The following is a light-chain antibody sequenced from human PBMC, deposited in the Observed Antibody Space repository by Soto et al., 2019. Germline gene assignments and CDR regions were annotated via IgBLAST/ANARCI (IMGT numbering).Light chain of an antibody. Sequence: QSALTQPPSASGSPGQSVTISCTGTSSDVGGYNYVSWYQQYPGRAPKLMSYEVTNRPSGVPDRFSGSKSGNTASLTVSGLQAADESDYYCSSYAASNNFYFVFGGGTMLTVL. V-gene: IGLV2-8*01. J-gene: IGLJ3*02. CDR2: EVT. CDR1: SSDVGGYNY. CDR3: SSYAASNNFYFV.